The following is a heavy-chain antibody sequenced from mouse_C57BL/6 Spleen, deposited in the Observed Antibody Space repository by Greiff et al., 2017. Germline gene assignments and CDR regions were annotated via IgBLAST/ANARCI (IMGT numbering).Heavy chain of an antibody. Sequence: VKLQQPGAELVKPGASVKLSCKASGYTFTSYWMHWVKQRPGQGLEWIGMIHPNSGSTNYNEKFKSKATLTVDKSSSTAYMQLSSLTSEDSAVYYCARNGNYGAWFAYWGQGTLVTVSA. CDR1: GYTFTSYW. CDR3: ARNGNYGAWFAY. V-gene: IGHV1-64*01. J-gene: IGHJ3*01. CDR2: IHPNSGST. D-gene: IGHD2-1*01.